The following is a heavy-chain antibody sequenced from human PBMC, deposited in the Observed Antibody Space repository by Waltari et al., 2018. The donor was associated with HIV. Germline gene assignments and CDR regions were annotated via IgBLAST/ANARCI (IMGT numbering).Heavy chain of an antibody. CDR1: GFTFSSYG. J-gene: IGHJ4*02. V-gene: IGHV3-30*18. CDR3: AKGGGCSSTSCYCDY. D-gene: IGHD2-2*01. CDR2: ISYDGSNK. Sequence: CAASGFTFSSYGMHWVRQAPGKGLEWVAVISYDGSNKYYADSVKGRFTISRDNSKNTLYLQMNSLRAEDTAVYYCAKGGGCSSTSCYCDYWGQGTLVTVSS.